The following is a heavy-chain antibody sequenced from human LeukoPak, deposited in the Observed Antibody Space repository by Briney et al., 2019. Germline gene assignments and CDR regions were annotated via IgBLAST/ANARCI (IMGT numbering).Heavy chain of an antibody. Sequence: PGGSLRLSCAASGFSFSDYWMHWVRQAPGKGLVWVSRIDTSGTKTTYADSVKGRFAISRDNARNILHLQMNSLTAEDTGVYFCARVRHGRDDWVGPWGPGTLVTVSS. J-gene: IGHJ5*02. CDR3: ARVRHGRDDWVGP. CDR1: GFSFSDYW. CDR2: IDTSGTKT. V-gene: IGHV3-74*03. D-gene: IGHD1-26*01.